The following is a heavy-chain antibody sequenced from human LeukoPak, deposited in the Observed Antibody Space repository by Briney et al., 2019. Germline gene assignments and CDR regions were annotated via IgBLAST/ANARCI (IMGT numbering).Heavy chain of an antibody. D-gene: IGHD6-19*01. J-gene: IGHJ4*02. CDR1: GGTFSSYA. CDR3: ASSYSSGWSTGAHQSDY. V-gene: IGHV1-69*05. Sequence: GASVKVSCKASGGTFSSYAISWVRQAPGQGLEWMGGIIPIFGTANYAQKFQGRVTITTDESTSTAYTELSSLRSEDTAVYYCASSYSSGWSTGAHQSDYWGQGTLVTVSS. CDR2: IIPIFGTA.